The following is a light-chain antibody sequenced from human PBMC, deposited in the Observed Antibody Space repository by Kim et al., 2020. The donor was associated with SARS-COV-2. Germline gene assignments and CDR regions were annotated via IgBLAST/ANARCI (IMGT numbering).Light chain of an antibody. V-gene: IGKV1-39*01. Sequence: DIQMTQSPSSLSASIGDRVTITCRASQPINNYLNWFQQKPGKAPNLLIYLASSLQNGVPSRFSGTGSGTNFTLTISSLQPEDFATYYCQQSYSPSRVTFGQGTKLEI. J-gene: IGKJ2*01. CDR2: LAS. CDR3: QQSYSPSRVT. CDR1: QPINNY.